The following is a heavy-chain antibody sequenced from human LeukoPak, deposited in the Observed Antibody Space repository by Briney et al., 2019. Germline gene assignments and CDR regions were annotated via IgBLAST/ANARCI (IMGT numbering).Heavy chain of an antibody. CDR3: AREGDAFDI. CDR2: IKQDGSDK. J-gene: IGHJ3*02. V-gene: IGHV3-7*01. CDR1: GFTFSSYA. Sequence: GGSLRLSCAASGFTFSSYAMSWVRQAPGKGLEWVANIKQDGSDKYYVDSVKGRFTISRDNAKNSVYLQMNSLRAEDTAVYYCAREGDAFDIWGQGTMVTVSS.